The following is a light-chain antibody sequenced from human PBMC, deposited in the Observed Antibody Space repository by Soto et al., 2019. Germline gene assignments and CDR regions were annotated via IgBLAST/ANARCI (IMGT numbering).Light chain of an antibody. CDR1: QSIGIY. Sequence: IVLTQSPAPLSLSPGDRATLSCRASQSIGIYLAWYQQTPGQSPRLLIYEASNRATGVPAKFSGTGSGTDFTLTISSLESEDFGIYYCQQRSTWPLTFGGGTRVEI. J-gene: IGKJ4*01. CDR2: EAS. CDR3: QQRSTWPLT. V-gene: IGKV3-11*01.